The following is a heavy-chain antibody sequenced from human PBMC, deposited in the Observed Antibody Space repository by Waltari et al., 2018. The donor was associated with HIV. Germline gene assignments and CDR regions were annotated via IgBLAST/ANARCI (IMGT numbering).Heavy chain of an antibody. V-gene: IGHV3-9*01. CDR1: VCAIANYA. D-gene: IGHD3-9*01. CDR3: AKDHGGYGRRDDIYFDV. J-gene: IGHJ3*01. Sequence: EVQLVDSGGGWVQPGSCLIMPLAGSVCAIANYATHAVRQRPGKGLEWVSAISYNSGSAAYADSVRGRFTVSRDNSKNSVYLQMDSLRHEDTAFYFCAKDHGGYGRRDDIYFDVWGRGTKVTVSS. CDR2: ISYNSGSA.